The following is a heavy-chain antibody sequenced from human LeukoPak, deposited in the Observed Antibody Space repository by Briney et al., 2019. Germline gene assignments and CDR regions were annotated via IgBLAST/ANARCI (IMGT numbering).Heavy chain of an antibody. D-gene: IGHD3-22*01. CDR3: ARLYNYYDSSGYYFPGWFDP. CDR2: IYTSANT. CDR1: GGSINSHY. Sequence: PSETLSLTCTVSGGSINSHYWSWIRQPPGKGLEWIGYIYTSANTNYNPSLKSRVTISVDTSKNQFSLKLSSVTAADTAVYYCARLYNYYDSSGYYFPGWFDPWGQGTLVTVSS. J-gene: IGHJ5*02. V-gene: IGHV4-4*09.